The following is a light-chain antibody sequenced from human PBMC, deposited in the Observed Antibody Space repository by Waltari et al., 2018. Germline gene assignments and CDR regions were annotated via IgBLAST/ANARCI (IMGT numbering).Light chain of an antibody. V-gene: IGLV2-14*03. Sequence: QSALTQPASVSGSPGQSITISCSGITKDVDGHKCVSWSQHHPGKAPKLIIYDVTNRPSGVTNRFSGSKSGNTASLSISGLRAEDEAVYHCCTCTSSSSYVFGGGTKVTVL. CDR3: CTCTSSSSYV. J-gene: IGLJ2*01. CDR1: TKDVDGHKC. CDR2: DVT.